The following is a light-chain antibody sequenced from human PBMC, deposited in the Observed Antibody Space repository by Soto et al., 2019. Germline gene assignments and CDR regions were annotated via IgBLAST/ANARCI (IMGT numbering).Light chain of an antibody. CDR2: AAS. V-gene: IGKV1-39*01. CDR1: QSINWY. CDR3: QQYDSYPWT. J-gene: IGKJ5*01. Sequence: DIQMTQSPSSVSASVGARGTITGRARQSINWYLNWYQQKPGKAPNLLIYAASSFQSGVPSSFSGSGSGTEFTFTISSLHADDFANYYCQQYDSYPWTIGQGTRLEIK.